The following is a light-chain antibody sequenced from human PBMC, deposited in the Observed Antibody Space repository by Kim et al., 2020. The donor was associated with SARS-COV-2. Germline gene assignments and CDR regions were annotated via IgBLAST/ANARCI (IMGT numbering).Light chain of an antibody. Sequence: PGQSVIIPCTGTSRDVGRYNSVSWYQQHPGKAPKFIIHEVTKRPSGVPARFSGSKSGNTASLTVSGLQPDDEADYYCCSFAGSAYVFGTGTKVTVL. V-gene: IGLV2-11*03. J-gene: IGLJ1*01. CDR3: CSFAGSAYV. CDR1: SRDVGRYNS. CDR2: EVT.